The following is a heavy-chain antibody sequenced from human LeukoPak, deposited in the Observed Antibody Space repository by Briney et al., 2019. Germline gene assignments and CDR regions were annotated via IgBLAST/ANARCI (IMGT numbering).Heavy chain of an antibody. D-gene: IGHD2-8*01. CDR1: GFTFSSYW. CDR3: ARGPNGWLNNNAFFDY. V-gene: IGHV3-21*01. J-gene: IGHJ4*02. CDR2: ISSSSSYI. Sequence: TTGGSLRLSCAASGFTFSSYWMSWVRQAPGKGLEWVSSISSSSSYIYYADSVKGRFTISRDNAKNSLYLQMNSLRAEDTAVYYCARGPNGWLNNNAFFDYWGQGTLVTVSS.